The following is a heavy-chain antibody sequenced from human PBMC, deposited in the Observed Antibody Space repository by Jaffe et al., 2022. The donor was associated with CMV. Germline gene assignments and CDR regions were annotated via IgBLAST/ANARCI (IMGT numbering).Heavy chain of an antibody. V-gene: IGHV3-21*01. CDR3: ARDEMATISEYFQH. J-gene: IGHJ1*01. Sequence: EVQLVESGGGLVKPGGSLRLSCAASGFTFSSYSMNWVRQAPGKGLEWVSSISSSSSYIYYADSVKGRFTISRDNAKNSLYLQMNSLRAEDTAVYYCARDEMATISEYFQHWGQGTLVTVSS. CDR2: ISSSSSYI. CDR1: GFTFSSYS. D-gene: IGHD5-12*01.